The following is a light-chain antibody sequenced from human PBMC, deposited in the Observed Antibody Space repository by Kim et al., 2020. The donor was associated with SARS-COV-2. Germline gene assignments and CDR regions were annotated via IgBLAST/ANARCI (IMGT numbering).Light chain of an antibody. J-gene: IGLJ2*01. CDR2: END. CDR3: QSYDDGNVL. V-gene: IGLV6-57*03. Sequence: GRTVTRSCARSSGRIASNDVQWYRQHPGSAPTPAISENDQRPSGLPSRFSGSIDTSSSSASLTISGLMTEDEADYYCQSYDDGNVLFGGGTQLTVL. CDR1: SGRIASND.